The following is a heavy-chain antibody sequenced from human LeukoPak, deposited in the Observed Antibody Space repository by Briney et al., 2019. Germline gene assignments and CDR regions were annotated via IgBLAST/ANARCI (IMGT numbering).Heavy chain of an antibody. D-gene: IGHD2-15*01. V-gene: IGHV4-59*01. CDR3: ARDRGYCSGGSCYRWFDP. CDR1: GGSISSDC. CDR2: IYYSGST. J-gene: IGHJ5*02. Sequence: SETLSLTCTVSGGSISSDCWSWIRQPPGKGLEWIGYIYYSGSTNFNPSLKSRVTISVDTSKNQFSLKLSSVTAADTAVYYCARDRGYCSGGSCYRWFDPWGQGTLVTVSS.